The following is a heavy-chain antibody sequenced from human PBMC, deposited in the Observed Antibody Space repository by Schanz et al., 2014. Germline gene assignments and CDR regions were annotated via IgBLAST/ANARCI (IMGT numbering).Heavy chain of an antibody. Sequence: EVQLVESGGGLVQPGGSLRLSCATSRLTFGNYWMSWVRQAPGKGLEWVANINQDGSQKYYVGSVKGRFTISRDNAKDSLYLQMNSLRAEDTAIYFCAAARGTNCYFCALDIWGQGTMVTVSS. CDR2: INQDGSQK. D-gene: IGHD2-2*01. CDR1: RLTFGNYW. CDR3: AAARGTNCYFCALDI. J-gene: IGHJ3*02. V-gene: IGHV3-7*03.